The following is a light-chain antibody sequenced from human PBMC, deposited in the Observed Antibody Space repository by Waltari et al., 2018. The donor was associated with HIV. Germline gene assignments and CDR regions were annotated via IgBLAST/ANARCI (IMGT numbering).Light chain of an antibody. J-gene: IGLJ2*01. V-gene: IGLV2-14*03. CDR2: EVD. Sequence: SVVTQPASVSGFPGQSVTISCTGTDSDFGYGNFGSWYQQHPGIAPKVILFEVDSRASGVDDRFSGSKSGTTASLTISVLRTEDEANYYCSSFTKDFTVIFGGGTKVTIL. CDR3: SSFTKDFTVI. CDR1: DSDFGYGNF.